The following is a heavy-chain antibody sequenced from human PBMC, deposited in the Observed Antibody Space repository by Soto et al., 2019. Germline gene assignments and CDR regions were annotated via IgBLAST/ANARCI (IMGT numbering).Heavy chain of an antibody. CDR2: ISYDGSNK. D-gene: IGHD6-19*01. V-gene: IGHV3-30*18. Sequence: GGSLRLSCVASGFTFSSYGMHWVRQAPGKGLEWVAVISYDGSNKYYADSVKGRFTISRDNSKNTQYLQLNSLRPEDTAVYYCAKEHSTGWYFFDYWGQGTLVTVSS. CDR3: AKEHSTGWYFFDY. CDR1: GFTFSSYG. J-gene: IGHJ4*02.